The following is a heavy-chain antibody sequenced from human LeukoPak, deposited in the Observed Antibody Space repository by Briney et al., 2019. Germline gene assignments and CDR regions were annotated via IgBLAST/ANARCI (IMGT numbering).Heavy chain of an antibody. CDR1: GLSFSSYS. Sequence: GGSLRLSCVVSGLSFSSYSMTWVRQAPGKGLEWVAVIWYDGSNKYSADSVKGRFTISRDNSKNTLYLQMNSLRAEDTAAYYCARSRRVGGVIVPIDYWGQGTLVTVSS. V-gene: IGHV3-33*08. CDR2: IWYDGSNK. CDR3: ARSRRVGGVIVPIDY. D-gene: IGHD3-16*02. J-gene: IGHJ4*02.